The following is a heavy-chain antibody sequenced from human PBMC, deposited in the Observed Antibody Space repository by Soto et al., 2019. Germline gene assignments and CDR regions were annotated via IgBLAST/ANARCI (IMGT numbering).Heavy chain of an antibody. V-gene: IGHV3-30-3*01. CDR1: GFTFSSYA. Sequence: QVQLVESGGGVVQPGRSLRLSCAASGFTFSSYAMHWVRQAPGKGLEWVAVISYDGSNKYYADSVKGRFTISRDNSKNTLYLQMNSLRAEDTAVYYCARAGVLSGVQGTLVTVSS. J-gene: IGHJ4*02. D-gene: IGHD1-1*01. CDR2: ISYDGSNK. CDR3: ARAGVLS.